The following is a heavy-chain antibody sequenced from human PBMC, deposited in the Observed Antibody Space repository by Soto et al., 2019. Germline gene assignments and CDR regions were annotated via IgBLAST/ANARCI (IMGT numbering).Heavy chain of an antibody. CDR3: TSPGRPLTNIAVADDY. CDR1: GFTFSSYS. J-gene: IGHJ4*02. V-gene: IGHV3-21*04. D-gene: IGHD6-19*01. Sequence: GGSLRLSCAASGFTFSSYSMNWVRQAPGKGLEWVSSISSSSSYIYYAGSVKGRFTISRDDSKNTAYLQMNSLKTEDTAVYYCTSPGRPLTNIAVADDYWGLGTLVTVSS. CDR2: ISSSSSYI.